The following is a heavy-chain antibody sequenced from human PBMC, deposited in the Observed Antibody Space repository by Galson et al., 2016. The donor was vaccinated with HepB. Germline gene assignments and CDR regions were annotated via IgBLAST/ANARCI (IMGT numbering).Heavy chain of an antibody. CDR3: VISVRGISTGPFDH. D-gene: IGHD3-10*01. CDR1: GFTFSSYG. Sequence: SLRLSCAGPGFTFSSYGMSWVRQAPGKGLEWVSVISALHNQIYYADSVRGRFTISRENSKSRLFLQMSSLRAEDTAMYYCVISVRGISTGPFDHWGQGTLV. J-gene: IGHJ5*02. V-gene: IGHV3-23*01. CDR2: ISALHNQI.